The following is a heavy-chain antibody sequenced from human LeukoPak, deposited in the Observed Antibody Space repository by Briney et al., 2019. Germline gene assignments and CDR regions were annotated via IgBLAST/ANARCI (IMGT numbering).Heavy chain of an antibody. CDR1: GFRFSSYA. CDR3: AKGVGGSANYYYMDV. J-gene: IGHJ6*03. CDR2: ISGSGVST. V-gene: IGHV3-23*01. Sequence: GGSLRLSCAASGFRFSSYAMSWVRQAPGKGLEWVSAISGSGVSTYYADSVKGRFTVSRDNSKNTLYLQMSSLRAEDTSVYYCAKGVGGSANYYYMDVWGKGTTVTVSS. D-gene: IGHD3-10*01.